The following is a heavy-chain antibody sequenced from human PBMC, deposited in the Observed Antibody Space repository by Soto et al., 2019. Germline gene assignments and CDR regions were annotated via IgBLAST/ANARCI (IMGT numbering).Heavy chain of an antibody. CDR3: ARGGGVTRIAARRDHYYYYGMDV. Sequence: GASVKVSCKASGGTFSSYAISWVRQAPGQGLEWMGGIIPIFGTANYAQKFQGRVTITADKSTSTAYMELSSLRSEDTAVYYCARGGGVTRIAARRDHYYYYGMDVWGQGPTVTVSS. CDR1: GGTFSSYA. J-gene: IGHJ6*02. V-gene: IGHV1-69*06. D-gene: IGHD6-6*01. CDR2: IIPIFGTA.